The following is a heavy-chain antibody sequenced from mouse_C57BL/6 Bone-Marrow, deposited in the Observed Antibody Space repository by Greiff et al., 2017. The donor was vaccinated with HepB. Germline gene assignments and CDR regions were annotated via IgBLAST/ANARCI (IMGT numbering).Heavy chain of an antibody. V-gene: IGHV1-64*01. CDR3: ARWGYYYGSSSYWYFDV. CDR1: GYTFTSYW. D-gene: IGHD1-1*01. CDR2: IHPNSGST. J-gene: IGHJ1*03. Sequence: QVHVKQPGAELVKPGASVKLSCKASGYTFTSYWMHWVKQRPGQGLEWIGMIHPNSGSTNYNEKFKSKATLTVDKSSSTAYMQLSSLTSEDSAVYYCARWGYYYGSSSYWYFDVWGTGTTVTVSS.